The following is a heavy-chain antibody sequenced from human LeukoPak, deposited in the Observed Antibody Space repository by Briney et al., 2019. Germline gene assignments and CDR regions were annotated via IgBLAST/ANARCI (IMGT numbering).Heavy chain of an antibody. CDR3: ARDPPVSYDILTGYHDY. D-gene: IGHD3-9*01. CDR2: ISSSSSYI. Sequence: GGSLRLSCAASGFTFSSYAMSWVRQAPGKGLEWVSSISSSSSYIYYADSVKGRFTISRDNAKNSLYLQMNSLRAEDTAVYYCARDPPVSYDILTGYHDYWGQGTLVTVSS. V-gene: IGHV3-21*01. CDR1: GFTFSSYA. J-gene: IGHJ4*02.